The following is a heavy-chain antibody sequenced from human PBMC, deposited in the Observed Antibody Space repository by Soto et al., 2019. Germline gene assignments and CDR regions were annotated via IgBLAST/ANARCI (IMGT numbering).Heavy chain of an antibody. CDR1: GGSISSSSYY. CDR2: IYYSGST. Sequence: QLQLQESGPGLVKPSETLSLTCTVSGGSISSSSYYWGWIRQPPGKGLEWIGRIYYSGSTYYNPSLKSRVTISVDTSKNQFSMKLSSVTAADTAGYYCARPVYNWNYGDVNWFDPWGQGTLVTVSS. V-gene: IGHV4-39*01. CDR3: ARPVYNWNYGDVNWFDP. D-gene: IGHD1-7*01. J-gene: IGHJ5*02.